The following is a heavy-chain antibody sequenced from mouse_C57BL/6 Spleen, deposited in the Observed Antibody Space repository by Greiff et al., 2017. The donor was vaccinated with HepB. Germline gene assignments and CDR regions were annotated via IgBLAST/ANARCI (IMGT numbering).Heavy chain of an antibody. CDR3: AKQVVITTVFDY. V-gene: IGHV5-6*01. Sequence: EVKLIESGGDLVKPGGSLKLSCAASGFTFSSYGMSWVRQTPDKRLEWVATISSGGSYTNYPDSVKGRFTISRDNAKNTLYLQMSSLKSEDTAMYYCAKQVVITTVFDYWGQGTTLTVSS. D-gene: IGHD1-1*01. CDR2: ISSGGSYT. J-gene: IGHJ2*01. CDR1: GFTFSSYG.